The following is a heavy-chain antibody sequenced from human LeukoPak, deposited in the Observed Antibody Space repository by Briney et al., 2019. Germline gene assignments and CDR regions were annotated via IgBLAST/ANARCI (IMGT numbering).Heavy chain of an antibody. J-gene: IGHJ4*02. CDR3: TTSMLRGTPPRY. V-gene: IGHV3-23*01. CDR1: GFTFAGYA. D-gene: IGHD3-10*01. Sequence: GGSLRLSCAASGFTFAGYAMTWVRQAPGKGLEWVSLISGSGGSTYYADVVKGRFTISRDNSKNALYLRMNSLRAEDTAVYYCTTSMLRGTPPRYWGQGTLVTVSS. CDR2: ISGSGGST.